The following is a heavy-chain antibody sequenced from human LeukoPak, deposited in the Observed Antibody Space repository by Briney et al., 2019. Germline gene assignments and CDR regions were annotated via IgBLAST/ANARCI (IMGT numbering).Heavy chain of an antibody. V-gene: IGHV1-2*02. CDR1: GYTFSDYY. CDR2: INPSSGGT. D-gene: IGHD3-10*01. Sequence: ASVKVSCKASGYTFSDYYMHWVRQAPGQGPEWMGWINPSSGGTNYAPKFQGRVTMTRDTSITTAYMELSRLRSDDTAVYYCARPDYYGSGSYYFYWGQGTLVTVSS. CDR3: ARPDYYGSGSYYFY. J-gene: IGHJ4*02.